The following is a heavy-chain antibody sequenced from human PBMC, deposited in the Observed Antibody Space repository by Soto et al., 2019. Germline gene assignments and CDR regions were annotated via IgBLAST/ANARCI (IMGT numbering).Heavy chain of an antibody. D-gene: IGHD6-13*01. V-gene: IGHV1-69*02. CDR1: GGTFSSYT. CDR2: IIPILGIA. J-gene: IGHJ4*02. Sequence: QVQLVQSGAEVKKPGSSVKVSCKASGGTFSSYTIIWVRQAPGQGLEWMGRIIPILGIANYAQKFQGRVTSTVDKSTSTANMELRSLRSEDTAVYYCARGEQQLGDRPFDYWSQGTLVTVSS. CDR3: ARGEQQLGDRPFDY.